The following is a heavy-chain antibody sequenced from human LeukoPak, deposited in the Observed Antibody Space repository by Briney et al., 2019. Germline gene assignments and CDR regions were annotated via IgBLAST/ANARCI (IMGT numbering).Heavy chain of an antibody. D-gene: IGHD3-3*01. J-gene: IGHJ4*02. V-gene: IGHV3-7*01. Sequence: GRSLRLSCAASGFTFSRYWMGWVRQAPGEGLEWVADIKQDGSEKYYADSVKGRFTISRDNAKDSLYLQMNRLRAEVTAVYSGARVPPDFWSGYSTLEGFDYWGQGTLVTVSS. CDR2: IKQDGSEK. CDR3: ARVPPDFWSGYSTLEGFDY. CDR1: GFTFSRYW.